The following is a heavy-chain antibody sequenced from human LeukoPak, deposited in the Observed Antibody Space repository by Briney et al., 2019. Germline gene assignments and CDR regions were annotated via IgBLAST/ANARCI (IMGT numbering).Heavy chain of an antibody. V-gene: IGHV4-30-2*01. Sequence: SQTLSLTCTVSGGSISSGGYYWSWIRQPPGKGLEWIGYIYHSGGTYYNPSLKSRVTISVDRSKNQFSLKLSSVTAADTAVYYCARGAMIVSKLDYWGQGTLVTVSS. CDR2: IYHSGGT. J-gene: IGHJ4*02. CDR1: GGSISSGGYY. D-gene: IGHD3-22*01. CDR3: ARGAMIVSKLDY.